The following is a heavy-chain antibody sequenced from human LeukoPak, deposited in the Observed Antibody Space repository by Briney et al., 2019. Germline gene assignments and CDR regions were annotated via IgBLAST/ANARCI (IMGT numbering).Heavy chain of an antibody. D-gene: IGHD3-9*01. V-gene: IGHV3-30*18. CDR2: IPYDGSNK. CDR3: AKDPHYDILTGYYDY. CDR1: GFTFSSYG. J-gene: IGHJ4*02. Sequence: GGSLRLSCAASGFTFSSYGMHWVRQAPGKGLEWVAVIPYDGSNKYYADSVKGRFTISRDNSKNTLYLQMNSLRAEDTAVYYCAKDPHYDILTGYYDYWGQGTLVTVSS.